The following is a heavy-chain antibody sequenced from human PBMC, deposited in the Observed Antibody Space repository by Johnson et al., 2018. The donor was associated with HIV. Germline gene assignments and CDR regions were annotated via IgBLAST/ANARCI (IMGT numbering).Heavy chain of an antibody. CDR1: GFTFSNYG. CDR2: ISYDGSNK. V-gene: IGHV3-30*19. Sequence: QVQLVESGGGVVQPGRSLRLSCAASGFTFSNYGMHWVRQAPGKGLEWVAVISYDGSNKYYADSVKGRFTISRDNSKNTLYLQMNSLRAEDTAVYYCASDGGSTRGDAFDIWGQGTMVTVSS. CDR3: ASDGGSTRGDAFDI. D-gene: IGHD1-26*01. J-gene: IGHJ3*02.